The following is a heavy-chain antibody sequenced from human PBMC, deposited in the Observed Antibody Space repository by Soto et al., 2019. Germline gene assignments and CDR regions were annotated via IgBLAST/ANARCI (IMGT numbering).Heavy chain of an antibody. Sequence: SVKVSCKASGGTFSSHSINWVRQAPGQGLEWMGGIITLFGTSNYAQNFQGRVTITADQSTSTAYMELNSLTSDDTAVYYCARGLRRHGDYDRHNPFNWFDPWGQGTLVTVSS. D-gene: IGHD4-17*01. CDR2: IITLFGTS. J-gene: IGHJ5*02. CDR3: ARGLRRHGDYDRHNPFNWFDP. CDR1: GGTFSSHS. V-gene: IGHV1-69*13.